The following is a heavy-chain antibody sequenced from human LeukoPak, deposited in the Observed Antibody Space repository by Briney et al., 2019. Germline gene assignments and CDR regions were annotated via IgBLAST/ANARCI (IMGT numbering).Heavy chain of an antibody. Sequence: PSETLSLTCAVYGGSSSGYYWSWIRQLPGKGLEWIGEINHSGSTNYNPSLKSRVTISVDTSKNQFSLKLSSVTAADTAVYYCARGHPVGATDAFDIWGQGTMVTVSS. CDR1: GGSSSGYY. CDR3: ARGHPVGATDAFDI. V-gene: IGHV4-34*01. CDR2: INHSGST. J-gene: IGHJ3*02. D-gene: IGHD1-26*01.